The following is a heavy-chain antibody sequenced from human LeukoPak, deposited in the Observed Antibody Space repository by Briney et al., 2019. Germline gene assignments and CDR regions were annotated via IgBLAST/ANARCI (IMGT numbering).Heavy chain of an antibody. CDR3: LKKGQADDFGNPD. Sequence: GRSLRLSCAASGFTFPRYDMSWVRQAPGKGLECVSAIDRGVGRTYYADSVKGRFTISRDNSRYTLYLQMTNLRVDDTAVYYCLKKGQADDFGNPDWGQGALVTVSP. CDR2: IDRGVGRT. V-gene: IGHV3-23*01. D-gene: IGHD4-17*01. J-gene: IGHJ4*02. CDR1: GFTFPRYD.